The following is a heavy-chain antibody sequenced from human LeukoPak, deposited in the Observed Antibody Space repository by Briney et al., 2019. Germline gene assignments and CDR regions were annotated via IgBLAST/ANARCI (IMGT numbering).Heavy chain of an antibody. CDR2: IYYSGST. J-gene: IGHJ5*02. Sequence: SETLSLTCTVSGGSISSYYWSWIRQPPGKGLEWIGYIYYSGSTYYNPSLKSRVTISVDRSKNQSSLKLSSVTAADTAVYYCGRDTYCSSTSCYTAGIDPWGQGTLVTVSS. D-gene: IGHD2-2*02. CDR3: GRDTYCSSTSCYTAGIDP. CDR1: GGSISSYY. V-gene: IGHV4-59*12.